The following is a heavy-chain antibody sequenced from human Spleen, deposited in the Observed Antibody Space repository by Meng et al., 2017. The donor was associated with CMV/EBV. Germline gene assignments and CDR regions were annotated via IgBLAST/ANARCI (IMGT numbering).Heavy chain of an antibody. CDR3: ARVTDGYNPPSDY. D-gene: IGHD5-24*01. J-gene: IGHJ4*02. CDR1: GFTVSSNY. V-gene: IGHV3-11*04. Sequence: GESLKISCAASGFTVSSNYMSWVRQAPGKGLEWVSYISGSGSTIYHADSVKGRFTISRDNAKKSLYLQMNSLRAEDTAVYYCARVTDGYNPPSDYWGQGTLVTVSS. CDR2: ISGSGSTI.